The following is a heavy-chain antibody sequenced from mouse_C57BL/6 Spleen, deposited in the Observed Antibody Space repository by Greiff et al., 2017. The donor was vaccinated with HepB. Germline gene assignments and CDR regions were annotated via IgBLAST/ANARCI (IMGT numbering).Heavy chain of an antibody. D-gene: IGHD1-1*01. J-gene: IGHJ3*01. V-gene: IGHV3-6*01. CDR1: GYSITSGYY. CDR3: ASPSTVSLPFAY. CDR2: ISYDGSN. Sequence: EVQLQQSGPGLVKPSQSLSLTCSVTGYSITSGYYWNWIRQFPGNKLEWMGYISYDGSNNYNPSLKNRISITRDTSKNQFFLKLNSVTTEDTATYYCASPSTVSLPFAYWGQGTLVTVSA.